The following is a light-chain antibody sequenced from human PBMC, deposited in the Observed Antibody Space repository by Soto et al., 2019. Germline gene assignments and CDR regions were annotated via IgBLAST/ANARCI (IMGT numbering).Light chain of an antibody. CDR3: FPFTTTSRHL. CDR1: SSDIGAYDY. CDR2: EVN. J-gene: IGLJ6*01. Sequence: QSALTQPASLSGSPGESITISCTGTSSDIGAYDYVSWFRQHPGKAPKLMISEVNNRPSGVSNRFSGSKSGNTAYLTISGFEVEDEAEYFCFPFTTTSRHLFGSGTKLTVL. V-gene: IGLV2-14*01.